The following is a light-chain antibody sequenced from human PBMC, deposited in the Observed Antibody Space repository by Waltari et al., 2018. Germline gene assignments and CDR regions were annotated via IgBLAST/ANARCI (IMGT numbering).Light chain of an antibody. CDR1: QSVGNY. CDR3: QQYNDLLPT. J-gene: IGKJ1*01. CDR2: SVF. Sequence: EIVMTQSPATRSLSPGETATLSCRASQSVGNYLAWYHQKPGQAPKLLVHSVFFRATGIPDRFSGSGSGTDFTLTINSLEPEDVGVYHCQQYNDLLPTFGQGTKVEIK. V-gene: IGKV3-11*01.